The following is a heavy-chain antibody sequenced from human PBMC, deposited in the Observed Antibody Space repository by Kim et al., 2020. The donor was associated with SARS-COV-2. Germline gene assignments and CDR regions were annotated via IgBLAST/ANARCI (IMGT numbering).Heavy chain of an antibody. J-gene: IGHJ6*02. D-gene: IGHD5-18*01. Sequence: GGSLRLSCAASGFTFSDYYMSWIRQAPGKGLEWVSYISSSGSTIYYADSVKGRFTISRDNAKNSLYLQMNSLRAEDTAVYYCARDQVGDTAMVTSYYYYGMDVWGQGTTVTVSS. CDR1: GFTFSDYY. CDR2: ISSSGSTI. V-gene: IGHV3-11*01. CDR3: ARDQVGDTAMVTSYYYYGMDV.